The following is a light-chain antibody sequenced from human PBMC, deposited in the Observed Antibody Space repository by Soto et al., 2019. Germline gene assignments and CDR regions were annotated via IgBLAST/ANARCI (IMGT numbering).Light chain of an antibody. CDR1: SSDVGAYNY. J-gene: IGLJ1*01. CDR3: TSYAGIYSFFYV. CDR2: EVS. V-gene: IGLV2-8*01. Sequence: QSALTQPPSASGSPGQSVTISCTGTSSDVGAYNYVSWYQQLPGKAPKLIIYEVSKRPSGVTDRFSGSKSGNTNSLTVDGLQAEDEADYYCTSYAGIYSFFYVYGTGTKLTVL.